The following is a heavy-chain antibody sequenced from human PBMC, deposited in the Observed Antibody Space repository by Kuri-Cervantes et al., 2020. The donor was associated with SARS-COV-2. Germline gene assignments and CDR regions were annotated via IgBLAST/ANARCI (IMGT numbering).Heavy chain of an antibody. V-gene: IGHV4-39*07. CDR3: ARGGRDYYGSGPPYYYYGMDV. J-gene: IGHJ6*02. CDR2: IYYSGST. CDR1: GGSISSSSYY. Sequence: SETLSLTCTASGGSISSSSYYWGWIRQPPGKGLEWIGSIYYSGSTYYNPSLKSRVTISVDTSKNQFSLKLSSVTAADTAVYYCARGGRDYYGSGPPYYYYGMDVWGQGTMVTVSS. D-gene: IGHD3-10*01.